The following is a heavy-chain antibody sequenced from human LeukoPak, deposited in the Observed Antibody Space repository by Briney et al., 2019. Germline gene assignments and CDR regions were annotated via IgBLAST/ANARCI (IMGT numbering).Heavy chain of an antibody. CDR3: AREGGDIADTGFDF. CDR2: IEEDGGEK. Sequence: PGGSLRLSCATSGFNFSSYWMSWVRQAPGKGQEWVANIEEDGGEKYYVDSVKGRFTISRDNAKNSLYLQMNSLRAEDTAVYYCAREGGDIADTGFDFWGQGTLVTVSS. J-gene: IGHJ4*02. CDR1: GFNFSSYW. V-gene: IGHV3-7*01. D-gene: IGHD2-15*01.